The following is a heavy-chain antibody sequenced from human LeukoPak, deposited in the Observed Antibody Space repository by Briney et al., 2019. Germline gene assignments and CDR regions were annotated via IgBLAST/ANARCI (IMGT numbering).Heavy chain of an antibody. J-gene: IGHJ4*02. CDR3: ARRRGWDYDSSGYDFDY. Sequence: GESLKISCKGSGFSFTGYWIAWVRQMPGKGLEWMGIIYPGDSDTRYSSSFEGQITISADKSISTAYLQWSSLKALDTAMYYCARRRGWDYDSSGYDFDYWGQGTLVTVSS. CDR1: GFSFTGYW. V-gene: IGHV5-51*01. D-gene: IGHD3-22*01. CDR2: IYPGDSDT.